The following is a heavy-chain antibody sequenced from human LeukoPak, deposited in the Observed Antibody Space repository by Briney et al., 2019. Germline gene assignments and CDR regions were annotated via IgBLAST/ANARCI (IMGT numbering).Heavy chain of an antibody. CDR3: ARHRDDYEGDNWFDP. J-gene: IGHJ5*02. V-gene: IGHV4-39*01. Sequence: SETLSLTCTVSGDSISSTNYYWGWIRQPPGKGLEWIGSIYYSGSTYYNPSLESRVTISVDTSKNQFSLKLSSVTAADTAVYYCARHRDDYEGDNWFDPWGQGTLVTVSS. CDR2: IYYSGST. D-gene: IGHD5-24*01. CDR1: GDSISSTNYY.